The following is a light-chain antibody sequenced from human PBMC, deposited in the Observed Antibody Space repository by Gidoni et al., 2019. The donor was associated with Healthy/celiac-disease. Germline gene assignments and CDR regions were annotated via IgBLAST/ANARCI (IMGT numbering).Light chain of an antibody. J-gene: IGKJ1*01. V-gene: IGKV3-11*01. CDR2: DAS. Sequence: VLTQSPATLSLSPGERATLSCRASQSVSSYLAWYQQKPGQAPRLLIYDASNRATGIPARFSGSGSGTDFTLTISSLEPEDFAVYYCQQRSNWPPTFGQGTKVEIK. CDR1: QSVSSY. CDR3: QQRSNWPPT.